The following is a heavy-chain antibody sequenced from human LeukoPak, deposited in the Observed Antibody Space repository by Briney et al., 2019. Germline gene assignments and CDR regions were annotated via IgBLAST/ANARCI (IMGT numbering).Heavy chain of an antibody. CDR3: AREESSSWYSHYFDY. D-gene: IGHD6-13*01. Sequence: SETLSLTCTVSGGSISSYYWSWIRQPPGKGLEWIGYIYNSGSTNYNPSLKSRVTISVDTSKNQFSLKLSSVTAADTAVYYCAREESSSWYSHYFDYWGQGTLVTVSS. J-gene: IGHJ4*02. V-gene: IGHV4-59*01. CDR1: GGSISSYY. CDR2: IYNSGST.